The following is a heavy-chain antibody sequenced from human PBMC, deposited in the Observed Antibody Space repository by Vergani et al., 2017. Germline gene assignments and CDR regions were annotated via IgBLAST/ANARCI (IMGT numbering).Heavy chain of an antibody. CDR3: TTTLGCSSTSCYSGMDV. CDR1: GFTFSNAW. CDR2: IKSKTDGGTT. J-gene: IGHJ6*02. V-gene: IGHV3-15*01. Sequence: EVQLVESGGGLVKPGGSLRLSCAASGFTFSNAWMSWVRQAPGKGMEWVGRIKSKTDGGTTDYAATVKGRFTISREDSKNTLYLQMYSLKAEDTAVYDCTTTLGCSSTSCYSGMDVWGQGTTVTVSS. D-gene: IGHD2-2*02.